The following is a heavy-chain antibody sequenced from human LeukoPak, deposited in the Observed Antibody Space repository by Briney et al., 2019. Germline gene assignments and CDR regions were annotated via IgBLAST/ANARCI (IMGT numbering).Heavy chain of an antibody. CDR1: GGSFSGHY. D-gene: IGHD2-2*01. Sequence: PSETLSLTCAVYGGSFSGHYWSWIRQPPGKGLEWIGEINHSGSSNYNPSLKSRVTISVDTSKNQFSLKLSSVTAADTALYYCARVRQRLALYAFDIWGQGTMVTVSS. J-gene: IGHJ3*02. V-gene: IGHV4-34*01. CDR3: ARVRQRLALYAFDI. CDR2: INHSGSS.